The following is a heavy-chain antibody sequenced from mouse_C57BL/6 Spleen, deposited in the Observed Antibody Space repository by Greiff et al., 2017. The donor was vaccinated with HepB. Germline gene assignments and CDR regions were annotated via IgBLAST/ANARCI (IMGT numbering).Heavy chain of an antibody. CDR2: IHPNSGST. CDR1: GYTFTSYW. J-gene: IGHJ3*01. CDR3: ARSRDYSNLFAY. Sequence: QVQLQQPGAELVKPGASVKLSCKASGYTFTSYWMHWVKQRPGQGLEWIGMIHPNSGSTNYNEKFKSKATLTVDKSSSTAYMQLSSLTSEDSAVYSCARSRDYSNLFAYWGQGTLVTVSA. D-gene: IGHD2-5*01. V-gene: IGHV1-64*01.